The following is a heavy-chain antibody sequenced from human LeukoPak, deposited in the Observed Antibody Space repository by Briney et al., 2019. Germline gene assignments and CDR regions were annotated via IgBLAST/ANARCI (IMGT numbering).Heavy chain of an antibody. D-gene: IGHD3-16*02. CDR2: MSSSTSTI. V-gene: IGHV3-48*04. Sequence: GGSLRLSCAASGFTFSSYSMNWVRQAPGKGLEWLSYMSSSTSTIYSADSVKGRFTISRDNAKNSLYLQMSSLRAEDTAVYYCARSDIWGSYRFLDYWGQGALVTVSS. CDR3: ARSDIWGSYRFLDY. J-gene: IGHJ4*02. CDR1: GFTFSSYS.